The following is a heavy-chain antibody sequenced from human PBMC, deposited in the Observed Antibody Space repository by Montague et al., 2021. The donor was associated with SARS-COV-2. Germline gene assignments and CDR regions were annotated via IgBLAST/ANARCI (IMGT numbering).Heavy chain of an antibody. J-gene: IGHJ4*02. CDR1: GGSISSSSYY. D-gene: IGHD5-12*01. V-gene: IGHV4-39*01. CDR2: IYYSGST. Sequence: SETLSLTCTVSGGSISSSSYYWGWIRQPPGKGLEWIGSIYYSGSTYYNPSLKSRVTISVDTSKNQFSLKLSSVTAADTAVYYYARHEGQWLRLYPYYFDYWGQGTLVTVSS. CDR3: ARHEGQWLRLYPYYFDY.